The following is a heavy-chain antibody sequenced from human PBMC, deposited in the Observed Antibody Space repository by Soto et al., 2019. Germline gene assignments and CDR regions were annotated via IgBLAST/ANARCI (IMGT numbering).Heavy chain of an antibody. J-gene: IGHJ4*02. D-gene: IGHD3-16*01. CDR3: ARTRLGDNFDY. Sequence: QVQLVQSGAEVKKPGASVKVSCKASGYTLTSYDINWVRQATGQVLAWMGWMNPNSCNTGYAQKLQGRVTMTRNTSISTAYMELSGLRSEDTAVDYCARTRLGDNFDYWGQGTLVTVSS. V-gene: IGHV1-8*01. CDR1: GYTLTSYD. CDR2: MNPNSCNT.